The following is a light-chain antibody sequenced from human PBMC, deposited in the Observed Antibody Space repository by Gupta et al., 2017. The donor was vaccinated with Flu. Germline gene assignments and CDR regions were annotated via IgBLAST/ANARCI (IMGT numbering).Light chain of an antibody. CDR3: QQRSNWLPIT. J-gene: IGKJ5*01. CDR2: DAS. CDR1: QSVSRY. Sequence: EIVLTQSPATLSLSPGERATLSCRASQSVSRYLAWYQQKPGQAPRLLIYDASNRATGIPARFSGSGSGTDFTLTISSLEPEDFAVYYCQQRSNWLPITFGQGTRLEIK. V-gene: IGKV3-11*01.